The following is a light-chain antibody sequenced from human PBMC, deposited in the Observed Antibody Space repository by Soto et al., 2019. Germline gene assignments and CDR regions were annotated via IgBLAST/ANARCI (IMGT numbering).Light chain of an antibody. CDR1: QSVSSN. V-gene: IGKV3-15*01. CDR2: DAS. Sequence: EAVMTQSPATLSVSPGERPTLSCRASQSVSSNLAWYQLKPGQAPRLLIYDASTRATGIPARFSGSGSGTEFTLTISSLQSEDFAVYYCQQYNTWPLTFGPGTKVDI. CDR3: QQYNTWPLT. J-gene: IGKJ3*01.